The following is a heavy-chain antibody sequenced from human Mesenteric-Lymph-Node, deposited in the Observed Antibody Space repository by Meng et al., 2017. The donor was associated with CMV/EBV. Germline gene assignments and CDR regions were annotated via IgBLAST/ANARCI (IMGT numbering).Heavy chain of an antibody. D-gene: IGHD6-6*01. J-gene: IGHJ6*02. Sequence: GESLKISCAASGFTFSNYWMSWVRQAPGKGLEWVANIKQDGSEKYYVDSAKGRFTISRDNAKNSLYLQMNSLRAEDTAVYYCARNGELVPSINYYYYGMDVWGQGTTVTVSS. CDR2: IKQDGSEK. CDR1: GFTFSNYW. V-gene: IGHV3-7*01. CDR3: ARNGELVPSINYYYYGMDV.